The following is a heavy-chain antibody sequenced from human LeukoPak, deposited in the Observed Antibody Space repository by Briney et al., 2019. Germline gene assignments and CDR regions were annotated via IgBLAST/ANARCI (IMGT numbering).Heavy chain of an antibody. V-gene: IGHV4-59*01. CDR2: IYYSGST. D-gene: IGHD4-17*01. J-gene: IGHJ3*02. CDR3: AREGPTYGDYDAFDI. Sequence: ASETLSLTCTVSGGSISSYYWSWIRQPPGKGLEWIGYIYYSGSTNYNPSLKSRVTISVDTSKNQFSLKLSSVTAADTAVYYCAREGPTYGDYDAFDIWGQGTMVTVSS. CDR1: GGSISSYY.